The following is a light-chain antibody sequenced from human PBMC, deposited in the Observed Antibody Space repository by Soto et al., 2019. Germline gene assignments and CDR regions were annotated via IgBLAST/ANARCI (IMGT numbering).Light chain of an antibody. CDR2: GAS. Sequence: EIVFTQSPGTLSLSPGERATLSCRASQSVSSSYLAWYQQKPGQAPRLLIYGASSRATGIPDRFSGRGSGTDFTLIINRLAPEDFALYYCQHYSPSPITFGQGTRLEIK. V-gene: IGKV3-20*01. CDR1: QSVSSSY. CDR3: QHYSPSPIT. J-gene: IGKJ5*01.